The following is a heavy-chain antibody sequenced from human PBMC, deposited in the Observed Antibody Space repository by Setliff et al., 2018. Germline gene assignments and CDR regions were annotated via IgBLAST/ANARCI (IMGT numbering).Heavy chain of an antibody. CDR3: ARDRVVVLAGRRGFYFDY. J-gene: IGHJ4*02. CDR2: LYTSGAT. Sequence: SETLSLTCTVSGGSISSHYWTWIRQPAGQGLEWIGRLYTSGATNYNPSLKSRVSMSLDTSKNQFPLKLSSVTAADTAVYYCARDRVVVLAGRRGFYFDYWGQGTLVTVSS. CDR1: GGSISSHY. V-gene: IGHV4-4*07. D-gene: IGHD2-15*01.